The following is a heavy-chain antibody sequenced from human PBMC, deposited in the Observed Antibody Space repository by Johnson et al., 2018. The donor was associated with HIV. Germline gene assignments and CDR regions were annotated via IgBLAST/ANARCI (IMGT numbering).Heavy chain of an antibody. CDR1: RFSFSRYG. D-gene: IGHD1-7*01. V-gene: IGHV3-33*01. CDR2: IWYDGNNQ. CDR3: ARENYVLGAFDI. Sequence: VQLVESGGGVVQPGRSLRLSCAASRFSFSRYGMHWVRQAPGKGLEWVAVIWYDGNNQYYADSVKGRFTISRDNSKNTLYLQMNSLRAEDTAVYYCARENYVLGAFDIWGQGTMVTVSS. J-gene: IGHJ3*02.